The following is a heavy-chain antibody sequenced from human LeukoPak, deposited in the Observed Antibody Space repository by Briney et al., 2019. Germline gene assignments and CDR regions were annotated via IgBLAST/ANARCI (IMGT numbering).Heavy chain of an antibody. D-gene: IGHD5-18*01. CDR3: AKDWIQFNRVFDCFDS. CDR2: IGNTET. CDR1: GFPFETNA. J-gene: IGHJ4*02. Sequence: GGSLRLFCATSGFPFETNAMSWVRQAPGKGLEWVATIGNTETFYADSVTGRFTISRDNSKNTVNLQMNRLRVEDTAIYYCAKDWIQFNRVFDCFDSWGQGTLVTVSS. V-gene: IGHV3-23*01.